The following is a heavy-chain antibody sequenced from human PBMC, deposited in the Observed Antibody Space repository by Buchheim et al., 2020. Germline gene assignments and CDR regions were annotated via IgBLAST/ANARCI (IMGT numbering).Heavy chain of an antibody. Sequence: QVQLQQWGAGLLKPSETLSLTCAVYGGSFSDYVWNWIRQPPGKGLEWIGEINHSGITKYNPSLKSRITISVDTYKNQFSLKLTSVTAADTAVYHCASARTGWYPMGNWDQGTL. CDR3: ASARTGWYPMGN. CDR1: GGSFSDYV. D-gene: IGHD6-19*01. J-gene: IGHJ4*02. V-gene: IGHV4-34*01. CDR2: INHSGIT.